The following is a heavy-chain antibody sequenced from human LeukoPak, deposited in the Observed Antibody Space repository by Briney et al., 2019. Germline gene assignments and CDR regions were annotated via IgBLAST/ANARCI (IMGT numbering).Heavy chain of an antibody. CDR1: GYTFSSNA. CDR3: ARVGVPTGNPSYYYLDV. J-gene: IGHJ6*03. V-gene: IGHV7-4-1*02. Sequence: EASVKVSCKASGYTFSSNAINWVRQAPGQGLEWMGWINTNTGNPTYAQGFTGRFVFFLDTSVTTAYLQISSLKADDTAVYYCARVGVPTGNPSYYYLDVWGKGTTVTVSS. D-gene: IGHD1-1*01. CDR2: INTNTGNP.